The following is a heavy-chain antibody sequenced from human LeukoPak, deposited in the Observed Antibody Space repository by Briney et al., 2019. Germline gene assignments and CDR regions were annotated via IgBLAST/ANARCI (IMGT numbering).Heavy chain of an antibody. CDR1: GFTFSSYW. D-gene: IGHD3-3*01. V-gene: IGHV3-7*01. J-gene: IGHJ4*02. Sequence: GGSLRLSCAASGFTFSSYWMTWVRQAPGKGLEWVANIKQDGSEKYYVDSVKGRFTISRDNAKKSLYLQMNSLRAEDTAVYYCARRDVTIFGVADDSWGQGTLVTVSS. CDR3: ARRDVTIFGVADDS. CDR2: IKQDGSEK.